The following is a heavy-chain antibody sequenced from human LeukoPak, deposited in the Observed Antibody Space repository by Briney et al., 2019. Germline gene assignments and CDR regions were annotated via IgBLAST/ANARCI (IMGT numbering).Heavy chain of an antibody. D-gene: IGHD6-19*01. CDR2: IYYSGST. CDR3: ASLASSGWSHCDY. J-gene: IGHJ4*02. Sequence: PSETLSLTCTVSGGSISGYYWSLIRQPPVKGPEWIGYIYYSGSTNYNPSLKTRVTISVDTSKNQFSLKMNSVTAADTAVYYCASLASSGWSHCDYWGQGTLVTVSS. V-gene: IGHV4-59*08. CDR1: GGSISGYY.